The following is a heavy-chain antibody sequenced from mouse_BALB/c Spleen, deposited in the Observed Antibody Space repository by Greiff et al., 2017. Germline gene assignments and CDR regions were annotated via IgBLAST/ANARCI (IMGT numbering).Heavy chain of an antibody. J-gene: IGHJ1*01. Sequence: VQLQQSGAELMKPGASVKISCKATGYTFSSYWIQWVKQRPGHGLEWIGEILPGSGSTNYNEKFKGKATFTADTSSNTAYMQLCSLTSEDSAVYYCARDGLVRVRDFDVWGAGTTVTVSS. CDR1: GYTFSSYW. D-gene: IGHD2-14*01. CDR3: ARDGLVRVRDFDV. CDR2: ILPGSGST. V-gene: IGHV1-9*01.